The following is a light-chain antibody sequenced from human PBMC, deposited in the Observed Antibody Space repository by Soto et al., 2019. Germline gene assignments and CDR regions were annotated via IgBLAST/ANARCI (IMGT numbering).Light chain of an antibody. Sequence: EIVVTQSPATLSLSPGERAILSCRASQSVSINLAWFQQKPGQAPRLLIYGASTRATGIPARFSGSGSGTEFTLTISSLQSEDFAVYLCQQYHYWPITFGQGTRLEIK. CDR3: QQYHYWPIT. J-gene: IGKJ5*01. V-gene: IGKV3-15*01. CDR2: GAS. CDR1: QSVSIN.